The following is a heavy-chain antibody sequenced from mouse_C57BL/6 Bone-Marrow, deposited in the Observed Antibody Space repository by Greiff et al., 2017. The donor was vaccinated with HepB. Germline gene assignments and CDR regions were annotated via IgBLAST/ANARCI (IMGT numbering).Heavy chain of an antibody. CDR1: GYAFSSSW. J-gene: IGHJ4*01. V-gene: IGHV1-82*01. CDR2: IYPGDGDT. Sequence: VQLQQSGPELVQPGASVKISCKASGYAFSSSWMNWVKQRPGKGLEWIGRIYPGDGDTNYNGKFKGKATLTADKSSSTAYMQLSSLTSEDSAVYFCASRDYYAMDSWGQGTSVTVSS. D-gene: IGHD3-3*01. CDR3: ASRDYYAMDS.